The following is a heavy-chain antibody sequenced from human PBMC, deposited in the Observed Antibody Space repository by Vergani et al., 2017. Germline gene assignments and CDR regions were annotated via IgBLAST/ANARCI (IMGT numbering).Heavy chain of an antibody. D-gene: IGHD3-3*01. J-gene: IGHJ4*02. CDR2: IKSKTDGGTT. CDR1: GFTFSNAW. V-gene: IGHV3-15*01. CDR3: TTERGDYDFWSGYYTGGYFDY. Sequence: EVQLVESGGGLVKPGGSLRLSCAASGFTFSNAWMSWVRQAPGKGLEWVGRIKSKTDGGTTDYAAPVKGRFTISRDDSKNTLYLQMNSLKTEYTAVYYCTTERGDYDFWSGYYTGGYFDYWGQGTLVTVSS.